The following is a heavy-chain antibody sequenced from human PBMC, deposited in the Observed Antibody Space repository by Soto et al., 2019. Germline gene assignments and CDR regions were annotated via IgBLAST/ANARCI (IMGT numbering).Heavy chain of an antibody. J-gene: IGHJ6*02. D-gene: IGHD5-18*01. CDR3: SRDGAIIGDTASSRRYYHYGMDV. CDR1: GYTFTSYG. Sequence: GASVKVSCKASGYTFTSYGISWVRQAPGQGLEWMGWISAYNGNTNYAQKLQGRVTMTTDTSTSTAYMELRSLRSYDTDVYYRSRDGAIIGDTASSRRYYHYGMDVWGQGTTVTVSS. V-gene: IGHV1-18*04. CDR2: ISAYNGNT.